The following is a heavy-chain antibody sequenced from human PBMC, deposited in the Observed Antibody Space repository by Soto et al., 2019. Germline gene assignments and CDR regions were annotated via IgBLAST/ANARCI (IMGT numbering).Heavy chain of an antibody. V-gene: IGHV4-59*01. Sequence: SETLSLTCTVSGGSISSYYWSWIRQPPGKGLEWIGYIYYSGSTNYNPSLKSRVTISVDTSKNQFSLKLSSVTAADTAVYYCATVDVPANDEPTYYQYYYMDVWGKGIMVTVSS. D-gene: IGHD1-1*01. CDR3: ATVDVPANDEPTYYQYYYMDV. J-gene: IGHJ6*03. CDR2: IYYSGST. CDR1: GGSISSYY.